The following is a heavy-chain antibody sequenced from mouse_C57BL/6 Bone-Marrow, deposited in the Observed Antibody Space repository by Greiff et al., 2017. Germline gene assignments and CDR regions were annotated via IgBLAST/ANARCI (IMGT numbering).Heavy chain of an antibody. D-gene: IGHD1-1*01. CDR3: ASDITTD. J-gene: IGHJ1*03. V-gene: IGHV1-81*01. CDR2: IYPRSGHT. CDR1: GYTFTSYG. Sequence: VQLQQSGAELARPGASVKLSCKASGYTFTSYGISWVKQRTGQGLEWIGEIYPRSGHTYYNEKFKGKATLTADKSSSTAYMELRILTSEDSAVYFCASDITTDWGTGTTVTVAS.